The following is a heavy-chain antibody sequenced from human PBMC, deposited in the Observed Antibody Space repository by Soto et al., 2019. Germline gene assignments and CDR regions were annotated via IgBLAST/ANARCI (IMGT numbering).Heavy chain of an antibody. Sequence: AASVKVSCKASGYTFTSYDINWVRQATGQGIEWKGWMNPNRGNTGYAQKFQGRVTMTRNTSICTAYMELSSLRSEDTAVYYCARGRDFWSGAGDYMDVWGKGTTVTVSS. J-gene: IGHJ6*03. V-gene: IGHV1-8*01. D-gene: IGHD3-3*01. CDR1: GYTFTSYD. CDR2: MNPNRGNT. CDR3: ARGRDFWSGAGDYMDV.